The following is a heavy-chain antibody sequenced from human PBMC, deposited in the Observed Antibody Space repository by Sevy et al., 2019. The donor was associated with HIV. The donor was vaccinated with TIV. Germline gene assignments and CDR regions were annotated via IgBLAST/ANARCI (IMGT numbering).Heavy chain of an antibody. Sequence: ASVKVSCKASGYTFSDYYIHWVRQAPGEGLEWMGWIDPKSGGTKDAQKFQGRIAMTRDTSMSTAYMELSRQRTDDPALHYSARELIVSWSSSLDVSFRMDGWGQGNKVTVSS. D-gene: IGHD2-15*01. CDR1: GYTFSDYY. CDR2: IDPKSGGT. CDR3: ARELIVSWSSSLDVSFRMDG. J-gene: IGHJ6*02. V-gene: IGHV1-2*02.